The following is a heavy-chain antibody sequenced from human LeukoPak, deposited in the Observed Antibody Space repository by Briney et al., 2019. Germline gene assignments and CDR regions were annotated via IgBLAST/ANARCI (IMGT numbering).Heavy chain of an antibody. CDR1: GGSISGSFYY. V-gene: IGHV4-39*01. D-gene: IGHD3/OR15-3a*01. J-gene: IGHJ4*02. Sequence: SEALSLTCTVSGGSISGSFYYWGWIRQPPGKGLEWIGSIYYSGSTYYNPSLKSRVTISVDTSKNQFSLNLSSVTAADTAVYYCARRGLIDYWGQGTLVTVSS. CDR2: IYYSGST. CDR3: ARRGLIDY.